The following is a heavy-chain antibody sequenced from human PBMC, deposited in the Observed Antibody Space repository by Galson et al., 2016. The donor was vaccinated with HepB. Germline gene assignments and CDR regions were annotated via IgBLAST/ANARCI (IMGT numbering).Heavy chain of an antibody. CDR3: ARETLGYCGGDCYSGGWFDP. CDR2: IYWDADK. Sequence: PALVKPTQTLTLTCTFSGFSLSSSGVGVGWIRQPPGKALEWLALIYWDADKRYSPSLKSRLTITKDTAKNQVVLTMTNMDPVDTATYYCARETLGYCGGDCYSGGWFDPWGQGTRVTVSS. CDR1: GFSLSSSGVG. D-gene: IGHD2-21*02. J-gene: IGHJ5*02. V-gene: IGHV2-5*02.